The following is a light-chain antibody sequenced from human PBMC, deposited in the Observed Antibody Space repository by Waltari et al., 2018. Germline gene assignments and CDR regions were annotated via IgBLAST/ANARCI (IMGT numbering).Light chain of an antibody. Sequence: QAGKGRRYLSKVNSGCGHSKGDEIPDRFSGSGSGAERYLTISSVQSEDEADYYCQTGGHGTWVFGGGTKLTVL. CDR2: VNSGCGH. CDR3: QTGGHGTWV. J-gene: IGLJ3*02. V-gene: IGLV4-69*01.